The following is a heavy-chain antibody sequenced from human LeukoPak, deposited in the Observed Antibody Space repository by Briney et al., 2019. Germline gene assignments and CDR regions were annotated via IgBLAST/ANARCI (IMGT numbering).Heavy chain of an antibody. CDR2: IIPIFGTA. Sequence: SSVKVSSKASGGTFSSYAISWVRQAPGQGLEWMGGIIPIFGTANYAQKFQGRVTITTDESTSTAYMELSSLRSEDTAVYYCSRDPSRSSSHFDYWGQGTLVTVSS. CDR1: GGTFSSYA. V-gene: IGHV1-69*05. J-gene: IGHJ4*02. CDR3: SRDPSRSSSHFDY. D-gene: IGHD6-13*01.